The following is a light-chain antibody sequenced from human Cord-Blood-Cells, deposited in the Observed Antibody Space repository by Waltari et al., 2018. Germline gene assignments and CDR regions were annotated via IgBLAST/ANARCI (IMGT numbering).Light chain of an antibody. CDR2: DAS. CDR3: QQRSNWPLT. Sequence: EIVLTQSPXTLSXSPGXXXTLSCRASQSVSSYLAXYQQKPGQAPRLLIYDASNRATGIPARFSGSGSXTDFTLTISSLXXXXXAVXXCQQRSNWPLTFGGXTKXXXK. CDR1: QSVSSY. J-gene: IGKJ4*01. V-gene: IGKV3-11*01.